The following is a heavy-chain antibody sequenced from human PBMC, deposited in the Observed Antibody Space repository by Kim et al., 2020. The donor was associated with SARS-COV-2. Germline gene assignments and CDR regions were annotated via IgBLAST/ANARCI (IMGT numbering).Heavy chain of an antibody. Sequence: SVKGRLTISRNNSKNTLYLQMNSLRAEDTTVYYCARDHPIQLWSPDAFDIWGQGTMVTVSS. D-gene: IGHD5-18*01. V-gene: IGHV3-30*07. J-gene: IGHJ3*02. CDR3: ARDHPIQLWSPDAFDI.